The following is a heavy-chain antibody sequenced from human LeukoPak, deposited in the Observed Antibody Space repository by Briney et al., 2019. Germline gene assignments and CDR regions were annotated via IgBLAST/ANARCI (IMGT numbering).Heavy chain of an antibody. V-gene: IGHV4-39*01. Sequence: PSETLSLTCSVSGGSIISSSYHWAWIRQSPGKGLEWIGTIYDTGTTFYNPSLKSRVTIPGDTSKNQVSLQVRSVTTADTAVYYCATQGGPASRSYGGMDVWGQGTTVTVSS. CDR3: ATQGGPASRSYGGMDV. J-gene: IGHJ6*02. CDR1: GGSIISSSYH. CDR2: IYDTGTT. D-gene: IGHD3-10*01.